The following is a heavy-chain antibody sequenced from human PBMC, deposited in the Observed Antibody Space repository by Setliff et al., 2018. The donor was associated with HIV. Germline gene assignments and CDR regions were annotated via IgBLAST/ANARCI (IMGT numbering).Heavy chain of an antibody. CDR2: INADSGNT. D-gene: IGHD5-12*01. CDR1: GYTFTNFL. Sequence: ASVKVSCKASGYTFTNFLMCWVRQAPGQRLEWMGWINADSGNTKYSQKFQGRITISRDTSASTAYMELRSLGSEDTAVYFCARERASGKPPLLNWYFDLWGRGTLVTVSS. CDR3: ARERASGKPPLLNWYFDL. J-gene: IGHJ2*01. V-gene: IGHV1-3*01.